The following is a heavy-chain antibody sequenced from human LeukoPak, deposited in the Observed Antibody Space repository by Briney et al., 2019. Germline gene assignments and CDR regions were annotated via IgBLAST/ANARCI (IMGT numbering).Heavy chain of an antibody. V-gene: IGHV3-23*01. J-gene: IGHJ4*02. D-gene: IGHD7-27*01. CDR2: ISGSGGST. CDR1: GFTFSSYA. Sequence: GGSLRLSCAASGFTFSSYAMSWVRQTPGKGLEWVSAISGSGGSTYYADSVKGRFTISRDNSKNTLYLQMNNLRVEDTAVYYCAKLTGDHEGWDYWGQGSLVTVSS. CDR3: AKLTGDHEGWDY.